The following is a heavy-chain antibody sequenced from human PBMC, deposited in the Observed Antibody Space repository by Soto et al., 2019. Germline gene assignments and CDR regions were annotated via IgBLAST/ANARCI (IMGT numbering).Heavy chain of an antibody. CDR3: VRSHYYGSGAYTLDDN. J-gene: IGHJ4*02. D-gene: IGHD3-10*01. CDR1: GYTFSIFY. V-gene: IGHV1-46*03. CDR2: INPSGGSA. Sequence: QVQLVQSGAEVKKPGASVKVSCKASGYTFSIFYMHWVRQAPGQGLEWMGMINPSGGSASYTQKCQGRVTRTRDTSTNTIYMELTSLTSEDTAVYYCVRSHYYGSGAYTLDDNWGQGTLVIVSS.